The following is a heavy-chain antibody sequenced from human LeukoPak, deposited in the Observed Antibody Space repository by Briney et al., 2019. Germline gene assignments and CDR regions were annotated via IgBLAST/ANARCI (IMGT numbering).Heavy chain of an antibody. V-gene: IGHV1-69*13. CDR3: ARGNGRYYYYYMDV. CDR1: GGTFSSYA. D-gene: IGHD2-8*01. Sequence: ASVKVSCKASGGTFSSYAISWVRQAPGQGLEWMGGIIPIFGTANYAQKFQGRVTITADESTSTAYMELSSLRSEDTAVYYCARGNGRYYYYYMDVWGKGTTVTVSS. CDR2: IIPIFGTA. J-gene: IGHJ6*03.